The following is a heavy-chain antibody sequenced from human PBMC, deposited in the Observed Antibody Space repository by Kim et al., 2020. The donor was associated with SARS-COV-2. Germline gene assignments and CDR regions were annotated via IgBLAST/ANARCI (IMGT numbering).Heavy chain of an antibody. D-gene: IGHD3-9*01. Sequence: SETLSLTCTVSGGSISSSSYYWGWIRQPTGKGLEWIGSIYYSGSTYYNPSLKSRVTISVDTSKNQFSLKLSSVTAADTAVYYCARQNPYYDILTGYRLYYFDYWGQGTQVTVSS. CDR2: IYYSGST. J-gene: IGHJ4*02. CDR1: GGSISSSSYY. CDR3: ARQNPYYDILTGYRLYYFDY. V-gene: IGHV4-39*01.